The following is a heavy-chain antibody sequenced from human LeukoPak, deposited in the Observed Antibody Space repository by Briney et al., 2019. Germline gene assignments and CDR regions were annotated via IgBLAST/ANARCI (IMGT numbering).Heavy chain of an antibody. CDR1: GYTFTSYY. Sequence: GASVKVSCKASGYTFTSYYMHWVRQAPGQGLEWMGIINPSGGSTSYAQKFQGRVTMTRDMSTSTVYMELSGLRSEDTAVYYCARGYYSGSGSYYDRRDDAFEIWGQGTMVTVSS. CDR2: INPSGGST. J-gene: IGHJ3*02. CDR3: ARGYYSGSGSYYDRRDDAFEI. V-gene: IGHV1-46*01. D-gene: IGHD3-10*01.